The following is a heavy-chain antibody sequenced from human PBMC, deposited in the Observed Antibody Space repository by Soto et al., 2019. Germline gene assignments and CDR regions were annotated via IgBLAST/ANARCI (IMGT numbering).Heavy chain of an antibody. J-gene: IGHJ6*03. V-gene: IGHV4-59*08. CDR2: IYSSGTT. CDR1: SGSISGYY. CDR3: ARQASYDFWDGRFYYNYYMDV. Sequence: QVQLQESGPGLVKPSETLSLSCTVSSGSISGYYWSWIRQPPGKGLEWIGSIYSSGTTYYNPSLKSRVTMSLDTSKIQFSLNLSSVTAADTAVYYCARQASYDFWDGRFYYNYYMDVWGKGTPVTVSS. D-gene: IGHD3-3*01.